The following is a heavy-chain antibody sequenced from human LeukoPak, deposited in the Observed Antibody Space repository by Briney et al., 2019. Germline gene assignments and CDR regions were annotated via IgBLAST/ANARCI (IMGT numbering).Heavy chain of an antibody. D-gene: IGHD3-9*01. CDR1: GFTFSSYA. CDR3: ARGRFYDILTGYNDY. J-gene: IGHJ4*02. V-gene: IGHV3-30*04. Sequence: GRSLRPSCAASGFTFSSYAMHWVRQAPGKGLEWVAVISYDGSNKYYADSVKGRFTISRDNSKNTLYLQMNSLRAEDTAVYYCARGRFYDILTGYNDYWGQGTLVTVSS. CDR2: ISYDGSNK.